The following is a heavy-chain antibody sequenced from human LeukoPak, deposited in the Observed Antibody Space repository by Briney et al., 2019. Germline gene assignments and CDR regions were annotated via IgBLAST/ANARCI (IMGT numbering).Heavy chain of an antibody. J-gene: IGHJ4*02. CDR1: GFTFSNYN. D-gene: IGHD1-26*01. CDR3: ARALSGSYSRAEY. V-gene: IGHV3-21*01. Sequence: GESLRLSCAASGFTFSNYNMNWVRQAPGKGLEWVSAISSSSSYIYYADSVKGRFTISRDNAKNSLYLQMNSLRAEDTAVYHCARALSGSYSRAEYWGQGTLVTVSS. CDR2: ISSSSSYI.